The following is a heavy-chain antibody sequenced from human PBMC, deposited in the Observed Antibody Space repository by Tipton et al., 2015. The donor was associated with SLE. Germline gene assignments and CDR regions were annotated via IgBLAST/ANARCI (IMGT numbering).Heavy chain of an antibody. J-gene: IGHJ6*02. D-gene: IGHD3-10*01. V-gene: IGHV1-2*06. Sequence: QSGAEVKKPGASVKVSCKASGYSFYGYYMHWVRQAPGQGLEWMGRINPNSGVTNYAQKFQGRVTMTRDTSISTAYMELSRLRSDDTAVYYCARVRYYYGSGTPSYGMDVWGQGTTVTVS. CDR1: GYSFYGYY. CDR2: INPNSGVT. CDR3: ARVRYYYGSGTPSYGMDV.